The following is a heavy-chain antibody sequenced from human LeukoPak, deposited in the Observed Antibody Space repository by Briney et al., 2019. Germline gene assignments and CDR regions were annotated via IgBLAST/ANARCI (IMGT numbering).Heavy chain of an antibody. Sequence: GGSLRLSCAASGFTFSTYWMHWVRQAPGKGLVWVSHINVDGSGATYANSVKGRFTISRDNAKNTLYLHMNSLRAEDTAVYYCARATRIYSSGWYYSFDYWGQGTLVTVSS. D-gene: IGHD6-19*01. CDR2: INVDGSGA. V-gene: IGHV3-74*01. CDR1: GFTFSTYW. CDR3: ARATRIYSSGWYYSFDY. J-gene: IGHJ4*02.